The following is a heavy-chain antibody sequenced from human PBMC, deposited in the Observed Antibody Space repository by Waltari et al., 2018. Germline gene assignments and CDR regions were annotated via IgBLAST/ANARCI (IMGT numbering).Heavy chain of an antibody. Sequence: QVHLQESGPGLVKPSETLSLTCTVSGDSIRNYYWTWIRQPPGKGLEFIVNIYYSGNTNNNPSLKSRATISVVTSKNQFSLKLTSATAADTAVYYCARAPPNDLGLVEYLDYWGQGILVTVSS. CDR1: GDSIRNYY. CDR3: ARAPPNDLGLVEYLDY. V-gene: IGHV4-59*08. CDR2: IYYSGNT. D-gene: IGHD1-26*01. J-gene: IGHJ4*02.